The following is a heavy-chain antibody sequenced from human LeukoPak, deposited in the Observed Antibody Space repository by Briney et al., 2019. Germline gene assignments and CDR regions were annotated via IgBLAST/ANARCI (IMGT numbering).Heavy chain of an antibody. Sequence: PGGSLRLSCAASGFTFSTYEMNWVRQAPGKGLEWVSYISGSGSTIYYADSVKGRFTISRDNAKNSLYLQMNSLRAEDTAVYYCAREYYSSGWYNWLDPWGQGTLVTVSS. J-gene: IGHJ5*02. CDR1: GFTFSTYE. V-gene: IGHV3-48*03. CDR2: ISGSGSTI. CDR3: AREYYSSGWYNWLDP. D-gene: IGHD6-19*01.